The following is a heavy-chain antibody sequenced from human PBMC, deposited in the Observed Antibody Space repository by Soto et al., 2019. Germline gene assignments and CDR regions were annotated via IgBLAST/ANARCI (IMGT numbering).Heavy chain of an antibody. D-gene: IGHD2-15*01. Sequence: ASVRVSCKASGYTFTSYGIRWVRQAPGQGLEWMGWISAYNGNTNYAQKLQGRVTMTTDESTSTAYMELSSLRSDDTAVYYCATNGNIATDTGYHHDRMDVSSRRTTVTGS. CDR3: ATNGNIATDTGYHHDRMDV. J-gene: IGHJ6*02. V-gene: IGHV1-18*01. CDR1: GYTFTSYG. CDR2: ISAYNGNT.